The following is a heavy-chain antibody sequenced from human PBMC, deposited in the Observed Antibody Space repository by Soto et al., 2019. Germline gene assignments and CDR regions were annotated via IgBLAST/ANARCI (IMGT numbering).Heavy chain of an antibody. Sequence: QIQLVESGGDVVQPGRSLRLSCTASGFNFGFFGMHWVRQAPGKGLEWVSFISAGGTNTYYAESVRGRFTLSRDNSMRTAYLQMNTLRDDDPGIYFCARGNLSFDFEPWVRGTLVTVSS. CDR2: ISAGGTNT. V-gene: IGHV3-30*03. J-gene: IGHJ5*02. CDR3: ARGNLSFDFEP. CDR1: GFNFGFFG. D-gene: IGHD3-9*01.